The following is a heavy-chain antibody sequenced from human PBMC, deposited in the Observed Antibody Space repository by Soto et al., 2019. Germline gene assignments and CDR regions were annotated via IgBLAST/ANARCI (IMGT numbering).Heavy chain of an antibody. CDR3: ARDVPPWDYDILTGYHKYYYYGMDV. Sequence: GGSLRLSCAASGFTFSSYSMNWVRQAPGKGLEWVSSISSSSSYIYYADSVKGRFTISRDNAKNSLYLQMNSLRAEDTAVYYCARDVPPWDYDILTGYHKYYYYGMDVWGQGTTVTVSS. V-gene: IGHV3-21*01. D-gene: IGHD3-9*01. CDR1: GFTFSSYS. CDR2: ISSSSSYI. J-gene: IGHJ6*02.